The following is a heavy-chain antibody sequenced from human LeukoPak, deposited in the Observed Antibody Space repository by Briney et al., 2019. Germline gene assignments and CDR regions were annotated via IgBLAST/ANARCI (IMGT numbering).Heavy chain of an antibody. Sequence: SETLSLTCTVSGGSISSYYWSWIRQPPGKGLEWIGYIYYSGSTNYNPSLKSRVTISVDTSKHQFSLKLSSVTAADTAVYYCARGGTTVPAAIRKCFDYWGQGTLVTVSS. CDR3: ARGGTTVPAAIRKCFDY. CDR1: GGSISSYY. V-gene: IGHV4-59*12. D-gene: IGHD2-2*02. J-gene: IGHJ4*02. CDR2: IYYSGST.